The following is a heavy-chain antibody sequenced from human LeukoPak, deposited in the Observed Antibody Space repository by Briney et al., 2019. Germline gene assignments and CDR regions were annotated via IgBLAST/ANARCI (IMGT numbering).Heavy chain of an antibody. V-gene: IGHV4-38-2*02. Sequence: PSETLSLTCTASGYSISSGYYWGWIRQPPGKGLEWIGNIYYSGSTYYNPSLKSRVTISLHTSKNLFSLKLTSVTAANTAVYYCARGKLGYCSSTSCLFDYWGQGTLVTVPS. CDR3: ARGKLGYCSSTSCLFDY. J-gene: IGHJ4*02. D-gene: IGHD2-2*01. CDR1: GYSISSGYY. CDR2: IYYSGST.